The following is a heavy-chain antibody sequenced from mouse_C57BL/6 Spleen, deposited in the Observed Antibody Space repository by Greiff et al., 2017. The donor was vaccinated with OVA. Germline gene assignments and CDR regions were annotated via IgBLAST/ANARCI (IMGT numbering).Heavy chain of an antibody. CDR1: GYAFSSYW. CDR3: ARSDDYDHYYAMDY. CDR2: IYPGDGDT. D-gene: IGHD2-4*01. Sequence: VKLVESGAELVKPGASVKISCKASGYAFSSYWMNWVKQRPGKGLEWIGQIYPGDGDTNYNGKFKGKATLTADKSSSTAYMQLSSLTSEDSAVYFCARSDDYDHYYAMDYWGQGTSVTVSS. J-gene: IGHJ4*01. V-gene: IGHV1-80*01.